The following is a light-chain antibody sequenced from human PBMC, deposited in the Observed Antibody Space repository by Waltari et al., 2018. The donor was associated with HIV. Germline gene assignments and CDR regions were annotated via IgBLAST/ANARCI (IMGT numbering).Light chain of an antibody. CDR2: DVN. V-gene: IGLV2-23*02. CDR1: SSDVGDYNY. Sequence: QSALTQPASVSGSPGPSITLSCTGTSSDVGDYNYVSWYQQHPGKAPKLMIYDVNKRPSGVSNRFSGSKSGNTASLTISGLQAEDEADYYCCSYAGSSTVVFGGGTKLTVL. J-gene: IGLJ2*01. CDR3: CSYAGSSTVV.